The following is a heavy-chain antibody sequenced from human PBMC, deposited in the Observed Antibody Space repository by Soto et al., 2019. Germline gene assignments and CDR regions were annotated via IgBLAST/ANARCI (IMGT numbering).Heavy chain of an antibody. Sequence: ASVKVSCKASGYTFTSYGISWVRQAPGQGLEWMGWISAYNGNTNYAQKLQGRVTMTTDTSTSTAYMELRSLRSDDTAVYYCARGPSSTSLLHSYYYYYGMDVWGQGTTVTVSS. CDR3: ARGPSSTSLLHSYYYYYGMDV. J-gene: IGHJ6*02. CDR2: ISAYNGNT. CDR1: GYTFTSYG. D-gene: IGHD2-2*01. V-gene: IGHV1-18*01.